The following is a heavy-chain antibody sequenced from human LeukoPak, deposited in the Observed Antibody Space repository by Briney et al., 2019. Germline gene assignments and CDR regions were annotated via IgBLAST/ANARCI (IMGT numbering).Heavy chain of an antibody. V-gene: IGHV1-18*01. J-gene: IGHJ6*02. CDR3: ARVLVTTNYYYGMDV. Sequence: ASVKVSCKASGYTFTSYGISWVRQAPGQGLEWMGWISAYNGNTNYAQKLQGRVTMTTDTSTSTAYMELRSLRSDDTAVYYCARVLVTTNYYYGMDVWGQGTTVTVSS. CDR1: GYTFTSYG. D-gene: IGHD4-17*01. CDR2: ISAYNGNT.